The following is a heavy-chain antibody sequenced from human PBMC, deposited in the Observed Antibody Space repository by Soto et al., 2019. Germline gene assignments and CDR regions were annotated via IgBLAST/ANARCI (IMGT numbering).Heavy chain of an antibody. CDR2: IYTSGTT. V-gene: IGHV4-4*07. D-gene: IGHD3-22*01. CDR3: AREDYYDTGYYVV. Sequence: PSRTLSLTCTVSGRSMSGYYWSWIRQPAGERLEWIGRIYTSGTTDFNPSLKGRVTMSVDTSKNQFSLKLTSVTAADTALYYCAREDYYDTGYYVVWGQGTQVTVSS. J-gene: IGHJ4*02. CDR1: GRSMSGYY.